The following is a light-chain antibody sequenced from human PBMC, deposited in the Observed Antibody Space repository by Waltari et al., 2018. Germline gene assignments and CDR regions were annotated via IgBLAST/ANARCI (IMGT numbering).Light chain of an antibody. Sequence: EIVLTQSPATLSLSPGERATLSCRASQSVSTYLGWYQRKPGQAPRLLIYDASNRATGIPARFSGSGSGTDFTLTISSLEPEDFAVYYCRQRSNWPLTFGGGTKVEIK. J-gene: IGKJ4*01. V-gene: IGKV3-11*01. CDR1: QSVSTY. CDR3: RQRSNWPLT. CDR2: DAS.